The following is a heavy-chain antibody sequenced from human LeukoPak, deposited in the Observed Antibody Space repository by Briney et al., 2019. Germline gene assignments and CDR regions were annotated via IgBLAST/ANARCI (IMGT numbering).Heavy chain of an antibody. CDR2: INHSGST. V-gene: IGHV4-34*01. D-gene: IGHD3-3*01. Sequence: SETLSLTCAVYGGSFSGYYWSWIRQPPGKGLEWIGEINHSGSTNYNPSLKSRVTISVDTSKNQFSLKLSSVTAADAAVYYCARGRVLRFLAEPGVWFDPWGQGTLVTVSS. CDR3: ARGRVLRFLAEPGVWFDP. J-gene: IGHJ5*02. CDR1: GGSFSGYY.